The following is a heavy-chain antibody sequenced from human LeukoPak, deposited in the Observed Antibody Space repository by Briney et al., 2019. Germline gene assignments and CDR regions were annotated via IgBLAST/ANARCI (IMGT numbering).Heavy chain of an antibody. D-gene: IGHD3-3*01. CDR3: ARGLVAQNVLRFLEWLTEGPAFDI. V-gene: IGHV1-69*13. Sequence: GASVKVSCRASGGTFSSYAISWVRQAPGQGLEWMGGIIPIFGTANYAQKFQGRVTITADESTSTAYMELSSLRSEDTAVYYCARGLVAQNVLRFLEWLTEGPAFDIWGQGTMVTVSS. J-gene: IGHJ3*02. CDR2: IIPIFGTA. CDR1: GGTFSSYA.